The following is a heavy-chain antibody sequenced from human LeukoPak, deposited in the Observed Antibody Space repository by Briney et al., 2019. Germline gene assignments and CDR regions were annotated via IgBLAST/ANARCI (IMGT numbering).Heavy chain of an antibody. J-gene: IGHJ4*02. Sequence: ASVDVSCKVSGYTLTQLFMHSVRQAAGKRLEGMGGFDLEDGETIYAQKFHGRVTMTEDTSTDTAYMELSSLRSEDTAVYYCATQGYSGVANHYFDYWGQGTLVTVSS. D-gene: IGHD6-19*01. CDR2: FDLEDGET. V-gene: IGHV1-24*01. CDR1: GYTLTQLF. CDR3: ATQGYSGVANHYFDY.